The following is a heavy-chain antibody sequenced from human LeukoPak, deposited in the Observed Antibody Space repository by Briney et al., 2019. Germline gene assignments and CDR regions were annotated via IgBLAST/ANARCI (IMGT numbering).Heavy chain of an antibody. CDR3: ARPYCSSTSCKRGGHLFY. CDR2: INPSGGST. D-gene: IGHD2-2*01. V-gene: IGHV1-46*01. Sequence: ASVKVSCKASGYTFTSYYMHWVRQAPGQGLEWMGIINPSGGSTSYAQKFQGRVTMTRDTSTSTVYMELSSLRSEDTAVYYCARPYCSSTSCKRGGHLFYWGQGTLVTVCS. CDR1: GYTFTSYY. J-gene: IGHJ4*02.